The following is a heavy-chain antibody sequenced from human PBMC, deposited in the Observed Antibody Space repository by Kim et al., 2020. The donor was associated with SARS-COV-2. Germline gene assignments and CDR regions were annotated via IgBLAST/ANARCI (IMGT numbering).Heavy chain of an antibody. CDR3: ARGKYFDY. Sequence: SCNTGYAQRFQGRVTMTRDTSMSTAYMELSSLRSEDTAVYYCARGKYFDYWGQGTLVTVSS. CDR2: SCNT. V-gene: IGHV1-8*01. J-gene: IGHJ4*02.